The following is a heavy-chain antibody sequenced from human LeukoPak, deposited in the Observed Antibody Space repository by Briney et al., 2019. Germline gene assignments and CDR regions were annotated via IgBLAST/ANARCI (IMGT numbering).Heavy chain of an antibody. CDR1: GGSFSGYY. Sequence: SETPSLTCAVYGGSFSGYYWSWIRQPPGKGLEWIGEINHSGSTNYNPSLKSRVTISVDTSKNQFSLKLSSVTAADTAVYYCARAPAGTLLYYYYYMDVWGKGTTVTVSS. CDR3: ARAPAGTLLYYYYYMDV. CDR2: INHSGST. J-gene: IGHJ6*03. D-gene: IGHD6-19*01. V-gene: IGHV4-34*01.